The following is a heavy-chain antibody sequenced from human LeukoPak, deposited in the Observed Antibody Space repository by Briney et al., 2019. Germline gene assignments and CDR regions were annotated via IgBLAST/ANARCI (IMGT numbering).Heavy chain of an antibody. J-gene: IGHJ4*02. D-gene: IGHD3-10*01. CDR1: GYTFTSYA. Sequence: ASVKVSCKASGYTFTSYAMHWVRQAPGQRLEWMGWINAGNGNTKYSQKFQGRVTITRDTSASTAYMGLSSLRSEDTAVYYCARSEDYYGSGSYQFDYWGQGTLVTVSS. CDR3: ARSEDYYGSGSYQFDY. CDR2: INAGNGNT. V-gene: IGHV1-3*01.